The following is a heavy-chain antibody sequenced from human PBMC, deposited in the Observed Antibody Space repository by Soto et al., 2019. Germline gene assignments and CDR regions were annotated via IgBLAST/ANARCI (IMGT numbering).Heavy chain of an antibody. CDR3: ARGSGGGANPFDY. Sequence: PSETLSLTCAVYGGSFSGYYWSWIRQPPGKGLEWIGEINHSGSTNYNPSLKSRVTISVDTSKNQFSLKLSSVTAADTAVYYCARGSGGGANPFDYWGQGTLVTVSS. CDR2: INHSGST. D-gene: IGHD1-26*01. J-gene: IGHJ4*02. V-gene: IGHV4-34*01. CDR1: GGSFSGYY.